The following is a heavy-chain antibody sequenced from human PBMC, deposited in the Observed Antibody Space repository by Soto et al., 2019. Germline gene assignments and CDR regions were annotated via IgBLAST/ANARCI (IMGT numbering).Heavy chain of an antibody. D-gene: IGHD1-1*01. Sequence: EVQLVESGGGLVQPGGSLRLSCTASGFTVSSYWMHWVLQAPGKGLVLVSRIKSDGSSTSYADSVKGRFTISRDNAKNMVHLQMNSLRAEDTAVYYCARGIKNDYGVDVWGQGTTVPVSS. CDR2: IKSDGSST. CDR1: GFTVSSYW. V-gene: IGHV3-74*01. CDR3: ARGIKNDYGVDV. J-gene: IGHJ6*02.